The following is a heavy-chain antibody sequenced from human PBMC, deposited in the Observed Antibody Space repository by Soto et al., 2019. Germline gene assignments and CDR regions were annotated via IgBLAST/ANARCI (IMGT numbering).Heavy chain of an antibody. CDR1: GYTFTSYA. J-gene: IGHJ3*02. CDR3: AREGQYYYDSSGYYYWTHDAFDI. V-gene: IGHV1-3*01. D-gene: IGHD3-22*01. Sequence: GASVKVSCKASGYTFTSYAMHWVRQAPGQRLEWMGWINAGNGNTKYSQKFQGRVTITRDTSASTAYMELSSLRSEDTAVYYCAREGQYYYDSSGYYYWTHDAFDIWGQGTMVTVSS. CDR2: INAGNGNT.